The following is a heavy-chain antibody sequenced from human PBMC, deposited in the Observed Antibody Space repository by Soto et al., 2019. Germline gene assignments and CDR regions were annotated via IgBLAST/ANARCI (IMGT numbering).Heavy chain of an antibody. CDR3: ATRDTGRVY. J-gene: IGHJ4*02. Sequence: QVQLQESGPGLVKPSGTLSLTCAVSGVSIGSHDWWTWVSQPPGKGLEWIGDSHQSGNSHYNSSLESRITISLDQSKILFSLQLSSVTVADTAVYYCATRDTGRVYWGQGTLVTVSS. D-gene: IGHD5-18*01. CDR2: SHQSGNS. V-gene: IGHV4-4*02. CDR1: GVSIGSHDW.